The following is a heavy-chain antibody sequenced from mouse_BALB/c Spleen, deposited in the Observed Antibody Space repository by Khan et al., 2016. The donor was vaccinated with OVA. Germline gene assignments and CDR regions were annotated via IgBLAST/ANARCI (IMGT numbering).Heavy chain of an antibody. CDR3: ASSTYRYDFAY. Sequence: EVQLQESGPSLVKPSQTLSLTCSVTGDSITSGYWYCIRKFPGGKLEYMGYMIYSGSTYYNQSLKNRISITRHNSKNQYYLQFNSATNEDTATYYCASSTYRYDFAYWGQGTMVTVSA. CDR2: MIYSGST. D-gene: IGHD2-14*01. CDR1: GDSITSGY. V-gene: IGHV3-8*02. J-gene: IGHJ3*01.